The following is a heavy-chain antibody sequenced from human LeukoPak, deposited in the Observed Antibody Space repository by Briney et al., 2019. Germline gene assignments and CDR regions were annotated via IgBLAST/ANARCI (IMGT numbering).Heavy chain of an antibody. Sequence: GGSLRLSCAASGFTFYSYAMAWVRQAPGKGLEWVSTISGNGVITHYADSVKGRFTISRDNSKNTLYLQMNSLRAEDTAVYYCAKGGELTSPFGYWGQGTLVTVSS. D-gene: IGHD1-26*01. V-gene: IGHV3-23*01. CDR2: ISGNGVIT. CDR3: AKGGELTSPFGY. CDR1: GFTFYSYA. J-gene: IGHJ4*02.